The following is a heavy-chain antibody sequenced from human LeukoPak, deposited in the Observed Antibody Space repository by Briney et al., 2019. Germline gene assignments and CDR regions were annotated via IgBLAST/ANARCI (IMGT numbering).Heavy chain of an antibody. V-gene: IGHV3-74*01. Sequence: GGSLRLSCAASGFTFSAYWMHWVRQAPGKGLVWVSRIKSDGSDTSYADSVKGRFTISRDNAKNTLYLQMNSLRVEDTAVYYCARPHYYYVDVWGKGTTVTVSS. CDR1: GFTFSAYW. CDR2: IKSDGSDT. J-gene: IGHJ6*03. CDR3: ARPHYYYVDV.